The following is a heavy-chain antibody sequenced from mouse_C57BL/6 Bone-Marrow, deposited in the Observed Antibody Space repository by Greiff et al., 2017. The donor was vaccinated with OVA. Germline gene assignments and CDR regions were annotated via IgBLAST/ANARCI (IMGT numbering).Heavy chain of an antibody. J-gene: IGHJ2*01. CDR2: ISSGSSTI. CDR1: GFTFSDYG. Sequence: VQLQQSGGGLVKPGGSLKLSCAASGFTFSDYGMHWVRQAPEKGLEWVAYISSGSSTIYYADTVKGRFTISRDNAKNTLFLQMTSLRSEDTAMYYCARPGTGTVDYWGQGTTLTVSS. D-gene: IGHD4-1*01. CDR3: ARPGTGTVDY. V-gene: IGHV5-17*01.